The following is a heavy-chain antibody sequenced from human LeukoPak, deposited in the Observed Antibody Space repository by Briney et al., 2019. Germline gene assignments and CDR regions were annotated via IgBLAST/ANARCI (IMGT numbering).Heavy chain of an antibody. V-gene: IGHV3-74*01. J-gene: IGHJ4*02. Sequence: PGGSLRLSCATSGFTLSSFWMHWVRQPPGKGLVWVSRINIDATNTNYADSVKGRFTISRDNTKNTVYLQMNSLGAEDTAVYYCARGGWGSSVHFDTWGQGALVTVSS. CDR1: GFTLSSFW. D-gene: IGHD3-10*01. CDR3: ARGGWGSSVHFDT. CDR2: INIDATNT.